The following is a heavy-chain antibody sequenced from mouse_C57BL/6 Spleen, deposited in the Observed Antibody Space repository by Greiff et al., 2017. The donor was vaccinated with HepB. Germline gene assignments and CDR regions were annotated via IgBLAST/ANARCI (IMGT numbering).Heavy chain of an antibody. V-gene: IGHV1-82*01. J-gene: IGHJ4*01. Sequence: VQLQQSGPELVKPGASVKISCKASGYAFSSSWMNWVKQRPGKGLEWIGRIYPGDGDTKYNGKFKGKATMTADKSSSPAYMQLSSLTSEDSAVYFCARRTMVTTSAMDYWGQGASVTVSS. D-gene: IGHD2-2*01. CDR2: IYPGDGDT. CDR3: ARRTMVTTSAMDY. CDR1: GYAFSSSW.